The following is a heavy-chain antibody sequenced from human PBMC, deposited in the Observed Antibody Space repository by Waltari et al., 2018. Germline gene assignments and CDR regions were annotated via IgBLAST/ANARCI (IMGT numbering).Heavy chain of an antibody. CDR1: RGTFSSYA. Sequence: QVQLVQSGAEVKKPGSSVKVPCKASRGTFSSYAINWLRQSPGQGLEWMGGIIPIFGTGNYAQKFQGRVTITTDESTSTAYMELSSLRSEDTAVYYCARARSSLQTRRYGMDVWGQGTTVTVSS. V-gene: IGHV1-69*05. CDR2: IIPIFGTG. D-gene: IGHD2-2*01. CDR3: ARARSSLQTRRYGMDV. J-gene: IGHJ6*02.